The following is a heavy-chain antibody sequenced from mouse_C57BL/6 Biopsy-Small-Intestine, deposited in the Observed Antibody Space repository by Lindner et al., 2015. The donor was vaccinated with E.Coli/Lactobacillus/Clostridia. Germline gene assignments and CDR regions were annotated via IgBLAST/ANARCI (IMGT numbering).Heavy chain of an antibody. D-gene: IGHD1-3*01. CDR2: IIPFSRTT. CDR3: ARVTYDFWSGQHFHYHYMDV. CDR1: GGTFNKNA. V-gene: IGHV1-59*01. Sequence: SVKVSCKASGGTFNKNAINWVRQVPGQGLEWLGGIIPFSRTTTYAQRFQGRLTITADTSAGIVYLELSSLRSDDTAVYYCARVTYDFWSGQHFHYHYMDVWGKGTTVTVSS. J-gene: IGHJ1*03.